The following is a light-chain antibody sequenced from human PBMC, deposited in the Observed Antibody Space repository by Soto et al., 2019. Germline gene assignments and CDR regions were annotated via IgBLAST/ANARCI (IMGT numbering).Light chain of an antibody. J-gene: IGLJ1*01. CDR2: EVS. CDR3: SSYTSSNTEV. V-gene: IGLV2-14*01. Sequence: QSVLTQPASVSGSPGQSITISCTGTSSDVGGYIYVSWYQHHPGKAPKLMIYEVSNRPSGVPDRFSGSKSGNTASLTISVLQAEDEADYYCSSYTSSNTEVFGTGTKVTVL. CDR1: SSDVGGYIY.